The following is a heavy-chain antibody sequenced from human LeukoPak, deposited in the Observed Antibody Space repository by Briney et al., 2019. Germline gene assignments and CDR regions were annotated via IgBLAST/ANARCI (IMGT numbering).Heavy chain of an antibody. CDR1: GFTFSNAW. J-gene: IGHJ4*02. D-gene: IGHD3-22*01. CDR3: TTDVYYDSSGYYPYYFDY. CDR2: IKSKTDGGTT. V-gene: IGHV3-15*01. Sequence: GGSLRLSCAASGFTFSNAWMSWVRRAPGKGLEWVGRIKSKTDGGTTDYAAPVKGRFTISRDDSKNTLYLQMNSLKTEDTAVYYCTTDVYYDSSGYYPYYFDYWGQGTLVTVSS.